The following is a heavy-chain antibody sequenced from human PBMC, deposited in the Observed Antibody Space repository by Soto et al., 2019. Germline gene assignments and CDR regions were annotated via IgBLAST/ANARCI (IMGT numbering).Heavy chain of an antibody. CDR1: GGSISSYY. V-gene: IGHV4-59*01. CDR2: IYYSGST. D-gene: IGHD3-10*01. Sequence: PSETLSLTCTVSGGSISSYYWSWIRQPPGKGLEWIGYIYYSGSTNYNPSLKSQVTISVDTSKNQFSLKLSSVTAADMAVYYCARDNSGDGYTHRPLHSFDLWGQGTXVTVSS. J-gene: IGHJ5*02. CDR3: ARDNSGDGYTHRPLHSFDL.